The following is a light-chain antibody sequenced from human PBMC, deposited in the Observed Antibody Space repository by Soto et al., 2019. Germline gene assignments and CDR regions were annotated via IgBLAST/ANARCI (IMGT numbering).Light chain of an antibody. CDR2: GAS. Sequence: ETVLTQSPGTLSLSPGERATLSCRASQTIRGNYLAWYRQTPGQAPRLLIYGASNRATGIADRFSGSGFGTDFTLIISRLEPEDFALYYCQQYGSSPWTFGQGTKVEIK. CDR3: QQYGSSPWT. V-gene: IGKV3-20*01. J-gene: IGKJ1*01. CDR1: QTIRGNY.